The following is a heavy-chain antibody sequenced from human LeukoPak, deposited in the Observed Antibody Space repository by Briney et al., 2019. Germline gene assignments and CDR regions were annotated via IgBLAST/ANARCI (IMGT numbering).Heavy chain of an antibody. V-gene: IGHV3-33*08. CDR2: IWHDGSNK. CDR1: GFTFNNNV. J-gene: IGHJ4*02. Sequence: GGSLRLSCAASGFTFNNNVMNWVRQAPGKGLEWVAVIWHDGSNKYYADSVKGRFTISRDNSKNTLYLQMNSLGAEDTAVYYCAREAAHCATGCYSLTDSWGQGTLVTVSS. CDR3: AREAAHCATGCYSLTDS. D-gene: IGHD2-21*02.